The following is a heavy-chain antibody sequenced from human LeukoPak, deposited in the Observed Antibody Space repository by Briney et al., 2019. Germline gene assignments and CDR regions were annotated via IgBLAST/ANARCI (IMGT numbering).Heavy chain of an antibody. V-gene: IGHV4-39*07. Sequence: ASETLSLTCTVSGGSISSSSYYWGWIRQPPGKGLEWIGSIYYSGSTYYNPSLKSRVTISVDTSKNQFSLKLSSVTAADTAVYYCARARGPYYDSSGYQLDDWFDPWGQGTLVTVSS. CDR1: GGSISSSSYY. CDR3: ARARGPYYDSSGYQLDDWFDP. CDR2: IYYSGST. J-gene: IGHJ5*02. D-gene: IGHD3-22*01.